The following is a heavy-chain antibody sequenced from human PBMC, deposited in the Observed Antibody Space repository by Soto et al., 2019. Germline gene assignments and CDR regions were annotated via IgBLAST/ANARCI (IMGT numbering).Heavy chain of an antibody. CDR2: IYYSGST. J-gene: IGHJ6*02. Sequence: SETLSLTCTVSGGSISSYYWSWIRQPPGKGLGWIGYIYYSGSTNYNPSLKSRVTISVDTSKNQFSLKLSSVTAADTAVYYCAREARVDYYDSSGYYWGWDYYYGMDVWGQGTTVTVSS. CDR3: AREARVDYYDSSGYYWGWDYYYGMDV. V-gene: IGHV4-59*01. CDR1: GGSISSYY. D-gene: IGHD3-22*01.